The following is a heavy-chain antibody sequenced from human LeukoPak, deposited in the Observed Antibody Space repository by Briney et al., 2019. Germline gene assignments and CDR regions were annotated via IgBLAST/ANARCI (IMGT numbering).Heavy chain of an antibody. CDR3: ARDFRLVGARGGTPWFDP. V-gene: IGHV3-30-3*01. CDR2: ISYDGSNK. Sequence: GGSLRLSCAASGFTFSSYAMHWVRQAPGKGLGWVAVISYDGSNKYYADSVKGRFTISRDNSKNTLYLQMNSLRAEDTAVYYCARDFRLVGARGGTPWFDPWGQGTLVTVSS. CDR1: GFTFSSYA. J-gene: IGHJ5*02. D-gene: IGHD1-26*01.